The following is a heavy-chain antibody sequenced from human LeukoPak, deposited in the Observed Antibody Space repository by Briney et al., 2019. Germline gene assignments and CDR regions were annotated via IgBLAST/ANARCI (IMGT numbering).Heavy chain of an antibody. D-gene: IGHD3-10*01. V-gene: IGHV5-51*01. Sequence: GESLKISCKGSGYSFTSYWNGWVRQMPGKGLGGMGIIYPGDSDTRYSPSFQGQVTISADKSISTAYLQWSSLKASDTAMYYCASVTMVRGVQWAFDYWGQGTLVTVSS. CDR3: ASVTMVRGVQWAFDY. J-gene: IGHJ4*02. CDR1: GYSFTSYW. CDR2: IYPGDSDT.